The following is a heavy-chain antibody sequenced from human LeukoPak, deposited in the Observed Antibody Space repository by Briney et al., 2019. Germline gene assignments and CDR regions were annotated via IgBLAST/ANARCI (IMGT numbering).Heavy chain of an antibody. CDR3: ARDRPYFDY. CDR1: GFTFSRSA. CDR2: IGTTGDRT. J-gene: IGHJ4*02. V-gene: IGHV3-23*01. Sequence: GGSLRLSCSASGFTFSRSAMSWVRQAPGKGVEGVSAIGTTGDRTFYADSVNVRFTISRDNSNNTLYLQMNSLRAEDTAVYYCARDRPYFDYWGQGTLVTVSS.